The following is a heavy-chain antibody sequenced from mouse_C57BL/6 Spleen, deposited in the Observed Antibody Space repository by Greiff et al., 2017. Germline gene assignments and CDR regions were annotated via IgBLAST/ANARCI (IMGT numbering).Heavy chain of an antibody. CDR3: EADYGGGDFDN. CDR1: GYAFTSSW. Sequence: VQLQQSGPELVKPGASVKISCKASGYAFTSSWMNWVKQGPGKGLEWIGRIYPGDGDTNYNGKFKGKATLTADKPSSTAYMKLSSLTSEDSAGYCCEADYGGGDFDNGGQGTSLTVS. CDR2: IYPGDGDT. V-gene: IGHV1-82*01. J-gene: IGHJ2*02. D-gene: IGHD2-4*01.